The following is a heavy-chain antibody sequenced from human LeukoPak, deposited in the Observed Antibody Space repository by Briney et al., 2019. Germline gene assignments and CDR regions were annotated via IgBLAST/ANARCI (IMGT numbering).Heavy chain of an antibody. CDR1: GFTFSSHD. CDR2: ISYDGGKK. V-gene: IGHV3-30*03. J-gene: IGHJ4*02. Sequence: GGSLRLSCAASGFTFSSHDMHWVRQAPGKGLEWVAIISYDGGKKDYADSVKGRFTISRDNSKNTLYLQMNSLRAEDTAVYYCARHLSGVTGYTYGRGIDYWGQGTLVTVSS. D-gene: IGHD5-18*01. CDR3: ARHLSGVTGYTYGRGIDY.